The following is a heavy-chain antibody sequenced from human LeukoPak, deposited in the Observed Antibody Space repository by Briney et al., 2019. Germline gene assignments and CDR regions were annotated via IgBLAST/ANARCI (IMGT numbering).Heavy chain of an antibody. Sequence: GGSLRLSCAASELSVSSNYMSWVRQAPGEGLEWVSVTYAGGSTYYADSVKGRFTISKDNAKNSLYLQMNSLRAEDTAVYYCARAGGSTVSHSDYWGQGTLVTVSS. J-gene: IGHJ4*02. CDR1: ELSVSSNY. CDR3: ARAGGSTVSHSDY. D-gene: IGHD4-17*01. CDR2: TYAGGST. V-gene: IGHV3-53*01.